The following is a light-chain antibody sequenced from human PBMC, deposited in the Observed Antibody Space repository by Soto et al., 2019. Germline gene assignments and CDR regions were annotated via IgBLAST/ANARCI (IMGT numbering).Light chain of an antibody. CDR2: GAS. Sequence: EIVLTQSPGTLSLYPGERATLSCRASQSISSYLAWFQQKPGQAPRLLIYGASSRATGIPDRFSGSESGTDFTLTISRLEPEDFAVYYCQQYGSSPRTFGQGTKV. CDR1: QSISSY. CDR3: QQYGSSPRT. J-gene: IGKJ1*01. V-gene: IGKV3-20*01.